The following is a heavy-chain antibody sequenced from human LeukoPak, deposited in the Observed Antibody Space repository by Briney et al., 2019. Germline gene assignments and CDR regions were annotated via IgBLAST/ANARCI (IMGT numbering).Heavy chain of an antibody. Sequence: GASVKVSCKASGATFSSYAISWVRQASGQGLEWMGGIIPIFGTANYGQKFQGRVTITTDKSTSTAYMELSSLRSEDTAVYYCASPPTRYRYGFDYWGQGTLVTVSS. D-gene: IGHD5-18*01. CDR2: IIPIFGTA. V-gene: IGHV1-69*05. CDR3: ASPPTRYRYGFDY. J-gene: IGHJ4*02. CDR1: GATFSSYA.